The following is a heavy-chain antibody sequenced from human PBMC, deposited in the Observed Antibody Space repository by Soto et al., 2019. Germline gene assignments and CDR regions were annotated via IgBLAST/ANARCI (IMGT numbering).Heavy chain of an antibody. CDR2: IYYSGST. D-gene: IGHD2-15*01. J-gene: IGHJ5*02. CDR1: GGSITDYS. CDR3: ARARVVAATMTLLGFDP. Sequence: PSETLSLTCTVSGGSITDYSWVWIRQPPGKGLEWIGYIYYSGSTNYNPSLKSRVTISVDTSKNQFSLKLSSVTAADTAVYYCARARVVAATMTLLGFDPWGQGTLVTVSS. V-gene: IGHV4-59*01.